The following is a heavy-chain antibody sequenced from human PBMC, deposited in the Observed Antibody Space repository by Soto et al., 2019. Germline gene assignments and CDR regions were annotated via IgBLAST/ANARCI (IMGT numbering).Heavy chain of an antibody. J-gene: IGHJ5*02. Sequence: QVQLQESGPGLVKPSGTLSLTCVVSSGSISSSNWWNWVRQHPGKGLEWIGEIYHSGSTNYNPSLKSRVTITEDTSRFHGTRNRTYVTAANTAVHSSARGYCSTPSCTHFPPWGQGALVTVS. CDR1: SGSISSSNW. D-gene: IGHD2-15*01. CDR2: IYHSGST. V-gene: IGHV4-4*02. CDR3: ARGYCSTPSCTHFPP.